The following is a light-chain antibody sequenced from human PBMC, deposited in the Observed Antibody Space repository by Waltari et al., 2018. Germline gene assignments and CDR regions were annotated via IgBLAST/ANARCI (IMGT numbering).Light chain of an antibody. CDR2: AAS. CDR3: QQSYSHTRT. J-gene: IGKJ1*01. Sequence: GDRVTITCRASQSISSYLNWYQQKPGKAPKLLIYAASSSQSGVPSRFSGSGSGRDFTLIISSLQPEDFATYYCQQSYSHTRTFGQGTKVEIK. V-gene: IGKV1-39*01. CDR1: QSISSY.